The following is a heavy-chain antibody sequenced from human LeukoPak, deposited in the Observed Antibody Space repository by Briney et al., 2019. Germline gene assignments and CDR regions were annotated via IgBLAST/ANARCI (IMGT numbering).Heavy chain of an antibody. V-gene: IGHV4-34*01. Sequence: SETLSLTCAVYGGSFSGYYWSWIRQPPGKGLEWIGEINHSGSTNYNPSLKSRVTISVDTSKNQFSLKLSSVTAADTAVYYCARDFGDYRVDYWGQGTLVTVSS. CDR2: INHSGST. CDR1: GGSFSGYY. J-gene: IGHJ4*02. D-gene: IGHD4-17*01. CDR3: ARDFGDYRVDY.